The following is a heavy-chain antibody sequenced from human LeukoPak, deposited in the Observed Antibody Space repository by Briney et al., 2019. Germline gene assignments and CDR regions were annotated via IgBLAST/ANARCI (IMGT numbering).Heavy chain of an antibody. CDR3: ARDPYSSGWYKDAFDI. D-gene: IGHD6-19*01. Sequence: GGSLRLSCAASGFTFSSYSMNWVRQAPGKGLEWVSSISGSSGYINYADSVKGRFTISRDNAQNSLFLQLNSLRAEDTAVYYCARDPYSSGWYKDAFDIWGQGTMVTVSS. V-gene: IGHV3-21*01. J-gene: IGHJ3*02. CDR2: ISGSSGYI. CDR1: GFTFSSYS.